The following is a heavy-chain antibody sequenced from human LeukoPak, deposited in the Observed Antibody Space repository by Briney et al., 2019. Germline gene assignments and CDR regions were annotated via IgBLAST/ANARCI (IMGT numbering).Heavy chain of an antibody. Sequence: GGSLRLSCAASGFTFSSYAMHWVRQAPGKGLEWVAVISYDGSNKYYADSVKGRFTISRDNSKNTLYLQMNSLRAEDTAVYYCAKDFYCSSTSCPKYYWGQGTLVTVSS. V-gene: IGHV3-30*04. CDR2: ISYDGSNK. J-gene: IGHJ4*02. CDR1: GFTFSSYA. D-gene: IGHD2-2*01. CDR3: AKDFYCSSTSCPKYY.